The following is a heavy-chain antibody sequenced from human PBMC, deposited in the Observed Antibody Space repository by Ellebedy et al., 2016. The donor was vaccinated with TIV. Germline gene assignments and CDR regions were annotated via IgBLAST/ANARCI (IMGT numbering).Heavy chain of an antibody. D-gene: IGHD5-24*01. Sequence: GESLKISCAASGFTVSSNYMSWVRQAPGKGLEWVSVIYSGGSTYYADSVKGRFTISRDNSKNTLYLQMNSLRAEDTAVYYCARVRNGYTNYFDYWGQGTLVTVSS. V-gene: IGHV3-66*01. J-gene: IGHJ4*02. CDR3: ARVRNGYTNYFDY. CDR2: IYSGGST. CDR1: GFTVSSNY.